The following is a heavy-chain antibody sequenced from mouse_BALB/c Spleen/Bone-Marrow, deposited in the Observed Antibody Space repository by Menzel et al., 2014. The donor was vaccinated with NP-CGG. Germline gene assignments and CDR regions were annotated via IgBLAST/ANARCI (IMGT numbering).Heavy chain of an antibody. J-gene: IGHJ3*01. CDR1: GYTFTSYT. CDR3: ARERNWDSFAY. D-gene: IGHD4-1*01. V-gene: IGHV1-4*01. Sequence: QVQLQQSGAELARPGASVKMSCKASGYTFTSYTMHWVKQRPGQGLEWIGYINPSSGYTNYNQKFKDKATLTADKSSSTAYMQLSSLTSEDSAVYYCARERNWDSFAYWGQGTLVIVSA. CDR2: INPSSGYT.